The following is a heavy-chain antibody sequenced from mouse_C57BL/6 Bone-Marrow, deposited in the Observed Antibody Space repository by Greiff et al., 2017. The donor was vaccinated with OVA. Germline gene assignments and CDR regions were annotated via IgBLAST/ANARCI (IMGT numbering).Heavy chain of an antibody. CDR3: SSYVLYAMDY. CDR1: GFTFSNYW. V-gene: IGHV6-3*01. Sequence: EVKVVESGGGLVQPGGSMKLSCVASGFTFSNYWMNWVRQSPEKGLEWVAQIRLKSDNYATHYAESVKGRFTISRDDSKSSVYLQMNNLRAEDTGIYYGSSYVLYAMDYWGQGTSVTGSS. D-gene: IGHD1-1*01. CDR2: IRLKSDNYAT. J-gene: IGHJ4*01.